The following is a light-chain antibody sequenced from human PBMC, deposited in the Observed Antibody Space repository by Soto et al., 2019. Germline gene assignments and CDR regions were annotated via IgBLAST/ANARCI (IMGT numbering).Light chain of an antibody. CDR2: EVS. CDR3: SSYAGSNKSI. V-gene: IGLV2-8*01. CDR1: SSDVGGYNY. J-gene: IGLJ1*01. Sequence: ALTQPPSASGSPGQSVTISCTGTSSDVGGYNYVSWYQQHPGKAPKLMIYEVSKRPSGVPDRFSGSKSGNTASLTVSGLQPEDEADYYCSSYAGSNKSIFGTGTKVTVL.